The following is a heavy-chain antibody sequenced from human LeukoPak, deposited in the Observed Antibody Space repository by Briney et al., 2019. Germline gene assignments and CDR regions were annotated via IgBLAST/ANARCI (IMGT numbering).Heavy chain of an antibody. J-gene: IGHJ4*02. D-gene: IGHD3-22*01. Sequence: GGSLRLSCAASGFTFSDYNMNWVRQAPGKGLEWVSIIYSGGSTYYADSVKGRFTISRDNSKNTLYLQMNSLRAEDTAVYYCARALYYYDSSGYYGNWGQGTLVTVSS. CDR1: GFTFSDYN. CDR2: IYSGGST. V-gene: IGHV3-53*01. CDR3: ARALYYYDSSGYYGN.